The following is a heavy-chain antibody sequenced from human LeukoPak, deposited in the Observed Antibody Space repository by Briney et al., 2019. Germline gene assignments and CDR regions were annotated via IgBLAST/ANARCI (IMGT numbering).Heavy chain of an antibody. CDR2: ISGSGGST. Sequence: GGSLRLSCAASGFTFSNYAMSWVRQAPGKGLEWVSGISGSGGSTFYADSVKGRFTMSRDNSKSTLYLQMNSLRAEDTAVYYCAKRAQVTAISPYFDYWGQGTLVTVSS. D-gene: IGHD2-21*02. V-gene: IGHV3-23*01. CDR3: AKRAQVTAISPYFDY. J-gene: IGHJ4*02. CDR1: GFTFSNYA.